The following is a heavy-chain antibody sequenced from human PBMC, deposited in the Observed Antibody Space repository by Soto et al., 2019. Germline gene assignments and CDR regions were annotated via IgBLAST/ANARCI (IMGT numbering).Heavy chain of an antibody. V-gene: IGHV1-18*04. D-gene: IGHD3-22*01. J-gene: IGHJ4*02. CDR3: ARGYYYDSSGYSQTAY. CDR2: ISAYNRNT. CDR1: GYTFTSYG. Sequence: QVQLVQSGAEVKKPGASVKVSCKPSGYTFTSYGISWVRQAPGQGLEWMGWISAYNRNTNYAQKLQGRDTMNTGTSTSTADMESRSLRSDDTSVYYCARGYYYDSSGYSQTAYWGRGTLVTVSS.